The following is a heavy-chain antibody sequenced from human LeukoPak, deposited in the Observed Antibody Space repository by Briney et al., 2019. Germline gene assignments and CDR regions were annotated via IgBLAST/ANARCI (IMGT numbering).Heavy chain of an antibody. CDR2: ISWNSGII. Sequence: PGGSLRLSCAASGFTFDDYAMHWVRQTPGRGLEWVSGISWNSGIIGYADSVKGRFTISRDNAKNSLYLQMNSLRAEDTAVYYCARAQLGFDYWGQGTPVTVSS. CDR1: GFTFDDYA. J-gene: IGHJ4*02. CDR3: ARAQLGFDY. V-gene: IGHV3-9*01. D-gene: IGHD6-13*01.